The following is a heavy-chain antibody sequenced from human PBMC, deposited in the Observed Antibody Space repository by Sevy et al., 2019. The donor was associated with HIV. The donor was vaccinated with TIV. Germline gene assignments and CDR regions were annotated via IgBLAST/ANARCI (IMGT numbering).Heavy chain of an antibody. CDR1: GFTFSRYW. CDR3: ARSPGIAAAGTVPTD. V-gene: IGHV3-7*03. CDR2: IKQDGSEQ. Sequence: GGSLRLSCAASGFTFSRYWMSWVRQAPGKGLEWVANIKQDGSEQYYVDSVKGRFTISRDNAKNSLYLQMNSLRAEDTAVYYCARSPGIAAAGTVPTDWGQGTLVTVSS. D-gene: IGHD6-13*01. J-gene: IGHJ4*02.